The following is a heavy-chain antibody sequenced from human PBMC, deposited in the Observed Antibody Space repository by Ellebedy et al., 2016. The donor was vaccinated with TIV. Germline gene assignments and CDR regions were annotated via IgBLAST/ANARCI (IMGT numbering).Heavy chain of an antibody. V-gene: IGHV3-30*03. Sequence: GGSLRLXXAASGFTFSSYGMHWVRQAPGKGLEWVAVISYDGSNKYYADSVKGRFTISRDNSKNTLYLQMNSLRAEDTAVYYCARVGDFWYFDLWGRGTLVTVSS. D-gene: IGHD1-26*01. CDR1: GFTFSSYG. CDR2: ISYDGSNK. J-gene: IGHJ2*01. CDR3: ARVGDFWYFDL.